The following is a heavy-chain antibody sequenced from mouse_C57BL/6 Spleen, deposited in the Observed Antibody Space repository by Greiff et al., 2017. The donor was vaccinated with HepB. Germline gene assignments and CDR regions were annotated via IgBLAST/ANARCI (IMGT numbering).Heavy chain of an antibody. V-gene: IGHV1-61*01. J-gene: IGHJ2*01. D-gene: IGHD1-1*01. CDR3: ARSTHYYGSIDY. Sequence: QVQLQQSGAELVRPGSSVKLSCKASGYTFTSYWMDWVKQRPGQGLEWIGNIYPSDSETHYNQKFKDKATLTVDKSSSTAYMQLSSLTSEDSAVYDCARSTHYYGSIDYWGQGTTLTVSS. CDR1: GYTFTSYW. CDR2: IYPSDSET.